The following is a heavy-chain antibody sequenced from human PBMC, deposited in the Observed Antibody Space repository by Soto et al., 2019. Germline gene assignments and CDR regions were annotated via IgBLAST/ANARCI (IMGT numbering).Heavy chain of an antibody. Sequence: AGSLRLSCAASGFTFSSYSMNWVRQAPGKGLEWVSSISSSSSYIYYADSVKGRFTISRDNAKNSLYLQMNSLRAEDTAVYYCARLLHPGNSYYYYYGMDVWGQGTTVTVSS. CDR3: ARLLHPGNSYYYYYGMDV. D-gene: IGHD3-22*01. CDR2: ISSSSSYI. CDR1: GFTFSSYS. V-gene: IGHV3-21*01. J-gene: IGHJ6*02.